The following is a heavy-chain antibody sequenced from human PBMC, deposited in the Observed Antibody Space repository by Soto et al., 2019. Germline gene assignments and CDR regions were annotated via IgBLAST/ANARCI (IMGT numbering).Heavy chain of an antibody. Sequence: QVQLVQSGAEVKKPGSSVNVSCKASGGTFSSYAISLVRQAPGHGLEWMGGIIPIFGTANYAQKFQGRVTITADESTSTAYMELSSLRSEDTAVYYCARAPEAIVGAHQGTFDYWGQGTLVTVSS. V-gene: IGHV1-69*01. D-gene: IGHD1-26*01. J-gene: IGHJ4*02. CDR2: IIPIFGTA. CDR1: GGTFSSYA. CDR3: ARAPEAIVGAHQGTFDY.